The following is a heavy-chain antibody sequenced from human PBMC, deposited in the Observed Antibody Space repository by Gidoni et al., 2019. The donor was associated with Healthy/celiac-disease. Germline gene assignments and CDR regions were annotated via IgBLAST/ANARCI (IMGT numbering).Heavy chain of an antibody. J-gene: IGHJ4*02. CDR3: ARRNRIAVAVYYFDY. Sequence: QLQLQASGPGLVKPSETLSLTCTVSGGSISSSSYYGGWIRQPPGKGLEWIGSIYYSGSTYYNPSLKSRVTISVDTSKNQFSLKLSSVTAADTAVYYCARRNRIAVAVYYFDYWGQGTLVTVSS. D-gene: IGHD6-19*01. CDR2: IYYSGST. V-gene: IGHV4-39*01. CDR1: GGSISSSSYY.